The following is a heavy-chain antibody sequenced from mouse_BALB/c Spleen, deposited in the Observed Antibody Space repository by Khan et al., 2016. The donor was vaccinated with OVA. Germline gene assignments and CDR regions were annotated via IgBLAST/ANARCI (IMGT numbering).Heavy chain of an antibody. CDR2: IGPGSSNA. CDR1: GYTFTSYW. Sequence: DLVKPGASVKLSCKASGYTFTSYWINWIKQRPGQGLEWIGRIGPGSSNAYYNDMFEGKATLTADTSSNTAYIQLSCLSSEDAAVYFCAREKYYCRSCYAMDYWGQGTSVTVSS. D-gene: IGHD1-1*01. V-gene: IGHV1S41*01. J-gene: IGHJ4*01. CDR3: AREKYYCRSCYAMDY.